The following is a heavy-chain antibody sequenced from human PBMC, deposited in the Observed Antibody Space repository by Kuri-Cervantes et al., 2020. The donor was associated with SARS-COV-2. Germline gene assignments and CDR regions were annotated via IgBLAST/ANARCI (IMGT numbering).Heavy chain of an antibody. J-gene: IGHJ5*02. D-gene: IGHD4-17*01. Sequence: GEPLKISCAAPGFSFSSYGMSWVRQAPGKGLEWVGRIRDISLSYRTRYAASVNGRFTISRDDSKNSLYLHMNSLNTEDTAVYYCVSLHSWVTTTAAWGQGTLVTVSS. CDR2: IRDISLSYRT. CDR3: VSLHSWVTTTAA. V-gene: IGHV3-72*01. CDR1: GFSFSSYG.